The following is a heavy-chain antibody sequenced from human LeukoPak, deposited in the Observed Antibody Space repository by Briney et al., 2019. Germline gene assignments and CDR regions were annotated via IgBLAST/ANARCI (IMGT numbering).Heavy chain of an antibody. J-gene: IGHJ4*02. CDR2: IKQDGSEK. Sequence: GGSLRLSCAVSGITFSSYWMSWVRQAPGKGLEWVASIKQDGSEKYYADSVKGRFTISRDNAKNSLYLQMNRLRAEDTAVYYWARPTVVTPVGDYWGQGTLVTVSS. CDR1: GITFSSYW. D-gene: IGHD4-23*01. V-gene: IGHV3-7*01. CDR3: ARPTVVTPVGDY.